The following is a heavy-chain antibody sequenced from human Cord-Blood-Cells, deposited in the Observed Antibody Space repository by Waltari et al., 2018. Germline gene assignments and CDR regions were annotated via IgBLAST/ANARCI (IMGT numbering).Heavy chain of an antibody. CDR3: ARLNWNYAFDI. D-gene: IGHD1-7*01. V-gene: IGHV4-39*01. CDR2: IYYSGST. Sequence: QLQLQASGPGLVKPSETLSLTCTVSGGSISSSSYYWGWIRQPPRKGLEWIGSIYYSGSTYYNPSLKSRVTISVDTSKNQFSLKLSSVTAADTAVYYCARLNWNYAFDIWGQGTMVTVSS. J-gene: IGHJ3*02. CDR1: GGSISSSSYY.